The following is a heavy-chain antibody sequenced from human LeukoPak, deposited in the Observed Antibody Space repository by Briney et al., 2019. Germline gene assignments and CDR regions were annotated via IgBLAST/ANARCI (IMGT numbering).Heavy chain of an antibody. CDR3: ARAMPYFYGSIAVPGTIDY. CDR2: INHSGST. V-gene: IGHV4-34*01. CDR1: GETFIHNF. D-gene: IGHD6-19*01. J-gene: IGHJ4*02. Sequence: SETLSLTCAVYGETFIHNFWTWIRQPPGKGLEWIGQINHSGSTYYNSSLKSRVTILVDTSKNQFSLKLTSVTAADTAVCYCARAMPYFYGSIAVPGTIDYWGQGILVTVSS.